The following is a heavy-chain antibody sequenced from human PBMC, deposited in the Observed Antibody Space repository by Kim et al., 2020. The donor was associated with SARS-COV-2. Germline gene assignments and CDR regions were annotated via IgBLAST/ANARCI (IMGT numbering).Heavy chain of an antibody. CDR1: GFTFSSYA. CDR2: ISYDGSTE. D-gene: IGHD6-13*01. CDR3: ASRLFISSWKHNWFDP. V-gene: IGHV3-33*05. Sequence: GGSLRLSCAASGFTFSSYAMHWVRQAPGKGLEWVAIISYDGSTEYYADSVKGRFTISRDNSKNTLYLQMNSLRADDTAVYYCASRLFISSWKHNWFDPWGQGTLVTVSS. J-gene: IGHJ5*02.